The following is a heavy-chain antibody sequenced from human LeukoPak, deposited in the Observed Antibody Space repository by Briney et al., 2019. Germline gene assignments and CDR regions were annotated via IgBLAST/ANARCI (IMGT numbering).Heavy chain of an antibody. CDR3: ARVWFGELSAFDI. CDR1: GYTFTSYD. D-gene: IGHD3-10*01. V-gene: IGHV1-8*01. J-gene: IGHJ3*02. Sequence: GASVKVSCKASGYTFTSYDTNWVRQATGQGLEWMGWMNPNSGNTGYAKKFQGRVTMTRNTSISTAYMELSSLRSEDTAVYYCARVWFGELSAFDIWGQGTMVTVSS. CDR2: MNPNSGNT.